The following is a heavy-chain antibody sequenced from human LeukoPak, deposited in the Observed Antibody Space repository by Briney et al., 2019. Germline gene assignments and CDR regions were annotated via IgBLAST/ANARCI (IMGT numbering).Heavy chain of an antibody. CDR2: IISKTSGGTT. V-gene: IGHV3-15*01. Sequence: GGSRTLSCAAPGLTFANAWMSWVRQAPGKGLEWVARIISKTSGGTTDYAAPVKGRFTISRDDSKTTLYLQMNSLKTEDTAVYYCTTYRYNYGSTGYSYFDFWGQGTLVTVSS. D-gene: IGHD5-18*01. CDR3: TTYRYNYGSTGYSYFDF. J-gene: IGHJ4*02. CDR1: GLTFANAW.